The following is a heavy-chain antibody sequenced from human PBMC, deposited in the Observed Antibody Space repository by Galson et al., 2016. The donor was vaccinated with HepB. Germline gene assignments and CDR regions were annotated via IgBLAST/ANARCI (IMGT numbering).Heavy chain of an antibody. J-gene: IGHJ4*02. CDR2: ISFDGSNN. Sequence: SLRLSCAASGFTFSSYAMHWVRQAPGKGLEWVAVISFDGSNNFYADSVKGRFTISRDNSKNTLYLQMNSLRAEDTAVYYCARDDDCVWGTYRYTRTVPQYYFDYWGQGTLVTVSS. V-gene: IGHV3-30-3*01. CDR3: ARDDDCVWGTYRYTRTVPQYYFDY. CDR1: GFTFSSYA. D-gene: IGHD3-16*02.